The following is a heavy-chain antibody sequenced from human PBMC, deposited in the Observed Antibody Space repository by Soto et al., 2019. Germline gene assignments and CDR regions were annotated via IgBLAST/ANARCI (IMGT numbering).Heavy chain of an antibody. J-gene: IGHJ4*02. CDR3: ARGWGTIFDY. V-gene: IGHV4-34*01. Sequence: QVQLQQWGAGLLKPSETLSLTCAVYGGSFSGYYWNWIRQPPGKGLEWIGEINHSGSTNYNPSLKSRVTISVHTSKNQFSLKLSSVTAADTAVYYCARGWGTIFDYWGQGTLVTVSS. CDR2: INHSGST. D-gene: IGHD7-27*01. CDR1: GGSFSGYY.